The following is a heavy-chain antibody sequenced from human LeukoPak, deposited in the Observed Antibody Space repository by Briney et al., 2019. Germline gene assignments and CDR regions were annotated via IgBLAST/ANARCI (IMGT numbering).Heavy chain of an antibody. CDR1: GGTFSSYT. CDR3: ARDLPYCSSTSCQGGGAFDI. CDR2: IIPILGIA. Sequence: SVKVSCKASGGTFSSYTISWVRQAPGQGLEWMGRIIPILGIANYAKKFQGRVTITADKSTSTAYMELSSLRSEDTAVYYCARDLPYCSSTSCQGGGAFDIWGQGTMVTLSS. D-gene: IGHD2-2*01. J-gene: IGHJ3*02. V-gene: IGHV1-69*04.